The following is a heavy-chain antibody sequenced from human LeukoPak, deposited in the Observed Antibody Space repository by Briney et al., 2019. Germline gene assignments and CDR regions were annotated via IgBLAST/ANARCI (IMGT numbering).Heavy chain of an antibody. CDR1: GFTFSSYA. CDR2: ISYDGSNK. J-gene: IGHJ4*02. CDR3: ARVTQGFTVADLDY. V-gene: IGHV3-30-3*01. D-gene: IGHD6-19*01. Sequence: PGGSLRLSCAASGFTFSSYAMRWVRQAPGKGLEWVAVISYDGSNKYYADSVKGRFTISRDNSKNTLYLQMNSLRAEDTAVYYCARVTQGFTVADLDYWGQGTLVTVSS.